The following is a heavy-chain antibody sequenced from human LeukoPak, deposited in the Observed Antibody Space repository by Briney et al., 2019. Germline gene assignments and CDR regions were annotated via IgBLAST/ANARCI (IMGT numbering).Heavy chain of an antibody. Sequence: PGGSLRVSCAAPGFTFSSFWMSWVRQAPGKGLEWVANIKQDGSEKYYVDSVKGRFTISRDNAKKSVSLQMNSLRAEDTAVYYCARDGGGWTFFDYWGQGTPVTVSS. CDR1: GFTFSSFW. D-gene: IGHD6-19*01. V-gene: IGHV3-7*04. CDR2: IKQDGSEK. J-gene: IGHJ4*02. CDR3: ARDGGGWTFFDY.